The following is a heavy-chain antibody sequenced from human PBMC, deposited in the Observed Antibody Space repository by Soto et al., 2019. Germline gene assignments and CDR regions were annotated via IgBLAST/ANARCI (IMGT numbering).Heavy chain of an antibody. V-gene: IGHV3-9*01. CDR1: GFTFDDYA. CDR2: ISWNSGSI. Sequence: EVQLVESGGGLVQPGRSLRLSCAASGFTFDDYAMHWVRQAPGKGLEWVSGISWNSGSIGYADSVKGRFTISRDNAKNSLYLPMNSLRAEDTALYYCAKVSRWLVPPDYWGQGTLVTVSS. J-gene: IGHJ4*02. D-gene: IGHD6-19*01. CDR3: AKVSRWLVPPDY.